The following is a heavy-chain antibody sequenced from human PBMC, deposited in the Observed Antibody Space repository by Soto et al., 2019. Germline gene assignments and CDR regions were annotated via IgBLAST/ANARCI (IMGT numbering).Heavy chain of an antibody. CDR3: ARVSGELEN. CDR2: IYYSGST. V-gene: IGHV4-59*01. Sequence: QVQLQESGPGLVKPSETLSLTCTVSGGSISSYYWSWIRQPPGKGLEWIGYIYYSGSTNYNPSLKSRVTISVDTSKNQFSLKLSSVTAADTAVYYCARVSGELENWGQGTLVTVSS. D-gene: IGHD1-26*01. CDR1: GGSISSYY. J-gene: IGHJ4*02.